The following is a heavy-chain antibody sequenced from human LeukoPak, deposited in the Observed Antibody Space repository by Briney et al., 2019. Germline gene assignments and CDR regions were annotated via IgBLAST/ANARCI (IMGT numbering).Heavy chain of an antibody. Sequence: GGSPRLSCAASGFTFSSYGMHWVRQAPGKGLEWVAVISYDGSNKYYADSVKGRFTISRDNSKNTLYLQMNSLRAEDTAVYYCAKDLYVWGSYRYPDYWGQGTLVTVSS. CDR3: AKDLYVWGSYRYPDY. D-gene: IGHD3-16*02. CDR2: ISYDGSNK. CDR1: GFTFSSYG. J-gene: IGHJ4*02. V-gene: IGHV3-30*18.